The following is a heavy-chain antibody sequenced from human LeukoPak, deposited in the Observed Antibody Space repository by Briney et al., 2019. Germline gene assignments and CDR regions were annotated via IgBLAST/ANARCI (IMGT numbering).Heavy chain of an antibody. V-gene: IGHV1-24*01. CDR2: FDPEDGET. J-gene: IGHJ4*02. D-gene: IGHD6-19*01. CDR3: ATYSSGLYYFDY. CDR1: GYSLTKLC. Sequence: ASVKVSCKVSGYSLTKLCMHWVRQAPGKGLEWMGNFDPEDGETIYAQKFQGRVTMTEDTSTDTAYMELSSLRSEDTAVYYCATYSSGLYYFDYWGQGTLVTVSS.